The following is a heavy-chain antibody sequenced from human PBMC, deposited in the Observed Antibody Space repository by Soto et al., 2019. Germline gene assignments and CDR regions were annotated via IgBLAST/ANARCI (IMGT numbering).Heavy chain of an antibody. J-gene: IGHJ4*02. CDR2: INPNSGGT. V-gene: IGHV1-2*02. D-gene: IGHD3-9*01. CDR3: ARAQAILTGYYALDY. CDR1: GSTFTGYY. Sequence: ASVKVYCKTSGSTFTGYYMHWGRQAPGQGLEWMGWINPNSGGTNYAQKFQGRVTMTRDTSISTAYMELSSLRAEDTAVYYCARAQAILTGYYALDYWGQGTLVTVSS.